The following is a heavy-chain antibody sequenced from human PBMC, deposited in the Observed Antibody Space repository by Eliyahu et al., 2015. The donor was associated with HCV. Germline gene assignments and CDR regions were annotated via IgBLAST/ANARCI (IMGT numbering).Heavy chain of an antibody. CDR2: XRSKANSYAT. CDR3: TRLSTYYYDSSGYYPFGP. D-gene: IGHD3-22*01. Sequence: EVQLVESGGGLVQPGGSLKLSCAASGFXFSGXXMHWVRPXSGKGLEWVGRXRSKANSYATAYAASVKGRFTISRDDSKNTAYLQMNSLKTEDTAVYYCTRLSTYYYDSSGYYPFGPWGQGTLVTVSS. J-gene: IGHJ5*02. V-gene: IGHV3-73*01. CDR1: GFXFSGXX.